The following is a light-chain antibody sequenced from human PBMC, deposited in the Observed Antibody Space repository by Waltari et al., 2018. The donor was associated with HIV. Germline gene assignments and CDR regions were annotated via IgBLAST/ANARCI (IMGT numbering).Light chain of an antibody. Sequence: EIVLTQSPGTLSLSPGERAPLSCRASQSVSSSYLAWYQQKPGQAPRLLIYGASSRATGIPDRFSGSGSGTDFTLTISRLEPEDFAVYFCQQYSGSRPITFGQGTRLEIK. CDR3: QQYSGSRPIT. V-gene: IGKV3-20*01. CDR1: QSVSSSY. J-gene: IGKJ5*01. CDR2: GAS.